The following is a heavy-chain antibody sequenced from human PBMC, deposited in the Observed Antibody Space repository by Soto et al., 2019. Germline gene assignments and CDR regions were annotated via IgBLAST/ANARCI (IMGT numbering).Heavy chain of an antibody. J-gene: IGHJ6*02. Sequence: ASVKVSCKASGYTFTSYYMHWVRQAPGQGLEWMGIINPSGGSTSYAQKFQGRVTMTRDTSTSTVYMELSSLRSEDTAVYYCARDQSITGTIFSYCYYGMDVWGQGTTVTVSS. D-gene: IGHD1-7*01. CDR3: ARDQSITGTIFSYCYYGMDV. V-gene: IGHV1-46*01. CDR2: INPSGGST. CDR1: GYTFTSYY.